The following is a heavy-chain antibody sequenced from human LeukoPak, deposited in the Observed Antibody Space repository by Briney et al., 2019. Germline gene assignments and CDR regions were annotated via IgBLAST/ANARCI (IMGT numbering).Heavy chain of an antibody. J-gene: IGHJ6*02. CDR1: GGSISSYY. D-gene: IGHD5-12*01. V-gene: IGHV4-4*07. CDR3: ARDSWGHMVKWLRLGYYYYGMDV. CDR2: IYTSGST. Sequence: SETLSLTCTVSGGSISSYYWSWIRQPAGKGLEWIGRIYTSGSTNYNPSLKSRVTMSVDTSKNQFSLKLSSVTAADTAVYYCARDSWGHMVKWLRLGYYYYGMDVWGQGTTVTVSS.